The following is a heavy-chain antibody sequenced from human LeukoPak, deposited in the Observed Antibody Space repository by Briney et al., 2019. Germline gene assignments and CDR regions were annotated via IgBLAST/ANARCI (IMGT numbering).Heavy chain of an antibody. CDR3: AKDPYYDFWSGYYSGPSFDY. V-gene: IGHV3-23*01. Sequence: PGGSLRLSCAASGFIFSSYAMSWVRQAPGKGLEWVSAISGSGGSTYYADSVKGRFTISRDNSKNTLYLQMNSLRAEDTAVYYCAKDPYYDFWSGYYSGPSFDYWGQGTLVTVSS. D-gene: IGHD3-3*01. CDR2: ISGSGGST. J-gene: IGHJ4*02. CDR1: GFIFSSYA.